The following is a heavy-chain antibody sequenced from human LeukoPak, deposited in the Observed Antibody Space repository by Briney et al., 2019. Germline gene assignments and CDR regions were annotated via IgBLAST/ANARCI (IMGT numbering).Heavy chain of an antibody. Sequence: PGGSLRLSCAASGFTFSSYGMHWVRQAPGKGLEWVSAISGSGGSTYYADSVKGRFTISRDNSKNTLYLQMNSLRAEDTAVYYCAKDREEPGIVGATSLDYWGQGTLVTVSS. CDR1: GFTFSSYG. D-gene: IGHD1-26*01. CDR3: AKDREEPGIVGATSLDY. CDR2: ISGSGGST. V-gene: IGHV3-23*01. J-gene: IGHJ4*02.